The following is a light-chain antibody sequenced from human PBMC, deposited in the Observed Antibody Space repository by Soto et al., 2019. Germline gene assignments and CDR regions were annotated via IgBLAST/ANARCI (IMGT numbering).Light chain of an antibody. CDR3: EQYNSNLFT. Sequence: DIQMTQSPSTLSASVGDRVTITCRASQSISSWLAWYQQKPGKAPKLLIYDASSLESGVPSRFSGSGSGTEFTLTMSSLQPDDFATYYCEQYNSNLFTFGPGTKVDIK. J-gene: IGKJ3*01. V-gene: IGKV1-5*01. CDR1: QSISSW. CDR2: DAS.